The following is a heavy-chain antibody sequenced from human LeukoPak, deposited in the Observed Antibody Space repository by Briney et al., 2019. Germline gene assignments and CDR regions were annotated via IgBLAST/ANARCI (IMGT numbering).Heavy chain of an antibody. CDR3: AKVDILTGYPFDY. V-gene: IGHV3-23*01. D-gene: IGHD3-9*01. CDR1: GFTFSSYA. CDR2: ISGSGGST. J-gene: IGHJ4*02. Sequence: GGSLRLSCAASGFTFSSYAMSWVRQAPGKGLEWVSAISGSGGSTYYADSVKGRFTISGDNSKNTLYLQMNSLRAEDTAVYYCAKVDILTGYPFDYWGQGALVTVSS.